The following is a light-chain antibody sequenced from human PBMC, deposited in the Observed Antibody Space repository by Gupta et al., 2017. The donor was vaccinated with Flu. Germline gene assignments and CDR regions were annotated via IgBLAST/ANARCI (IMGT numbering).Light chain of an antibody. V-gene: IGLV1-44*01. CDR1: SSNIGDNT. CDR3: AEWDDRLKGPV. CDR2: TNN. Sequence: QSVLTQPPSASGTPGQRVTISCSGSSSNIGDNTVSWYQQLPGSAPKLRIHTNNQRPSGVPDRFSGSKAGTSAYRAISGLQSEDEAYYYGAEWDDRLKGPVFGGGTKLTVL. J-gene: IGLJ3*02.